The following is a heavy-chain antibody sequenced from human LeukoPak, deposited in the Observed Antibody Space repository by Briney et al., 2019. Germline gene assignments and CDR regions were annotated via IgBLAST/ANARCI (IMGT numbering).Heavy chain of an antibody. V-gene: IGHV4-34*01. Sequence: SETLSLTCAVSGGSFSGYYWSWIRQPPGKGLEWIGEINHSGSTNYNPSLKSRVTISVDTSKNQFSLKLSSVTAADTAVYYCGRAGWRYYDSSGVRGHYYMDVWGKGTTVTVSS. CDR2: INHSGST. CDR3: GRAGWRYYDSSGVRGHYYMDV. CDR1: GGSFSGYY. D-gene: IGHD3-22*01. J-gene: IGHJ6*03.